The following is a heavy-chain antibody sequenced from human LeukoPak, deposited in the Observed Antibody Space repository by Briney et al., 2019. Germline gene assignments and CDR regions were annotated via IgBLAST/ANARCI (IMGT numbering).Heavy chain of an antibody. Sequence: GGSLRLSCAASGFTFSSHAMSWVRQAPGKGLEWVSGISGRDGSTYYADSVKGRFTISRDNSKNTLYLQMNSLRAEDTAVYYCAKVGYYNDSSGYYLDYFDYWGQGTLVTVSS. CDR1: GFTFSSHA. CDR2: ISGRDGST. V-gene: IGHV3-23*01. D-gene: IGHD3-22*01. J-gene: IGHJ4*02. CDR3: AKVGYYNDSSGYYLDYFDY.